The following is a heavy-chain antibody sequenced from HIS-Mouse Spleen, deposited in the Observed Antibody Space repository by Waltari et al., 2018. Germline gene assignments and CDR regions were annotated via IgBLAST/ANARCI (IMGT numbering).Heavy chain of an antibody. Sequence: QVQLVQSGAEVTKPGASVKVSCKASGYTFPSYYINCVGQATGQGLEWMGWMNPNSGNTGYAQKFQGRVTMTRNTSISTAYMELSSLRSEDTAVYYCARGHDYSNYFDYWGQGTLVTVSS. CDR2: MNPNSGNT. CDR1: GYTFPSYY. V-gene: IGHV1-8*01. CDR3: ARGHDYSNYFDY. D-gene: IGHD4-4*01. J-gene: IGHJ4*02.